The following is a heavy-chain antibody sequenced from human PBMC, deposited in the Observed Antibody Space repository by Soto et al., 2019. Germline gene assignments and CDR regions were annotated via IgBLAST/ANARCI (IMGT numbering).Heavy chain of an antibody. J-gene: IGHJ4*02. Sequence: PGGSLRLSCAASGFSIPNTWMHWVRQAPGKGLEWVGRVKSKADGGTADYAAPVKGRFTVSRDDSKNTQYLQMNSLKMEDTAVYYCNSYPDFWGGHAPLWGQGTLVTVSS. CDR3: NSYPDFWGGHAPL. D-gene: IGHD3-3*01. V-gene: IGHV3-15*07. CDR2: VKSKADGGTA. CDR1: GFSIPNTW.